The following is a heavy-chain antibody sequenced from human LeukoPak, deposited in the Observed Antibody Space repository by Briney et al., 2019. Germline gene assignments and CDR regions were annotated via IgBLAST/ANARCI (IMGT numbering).Heavy chain of an antibody. CDR3: ARQQDYYYGMDV. V-gene: IGHV4-59*08. CDR1: GGSFSPYY. Sequence: SETLSLTCTVSGGSFSPYYWSWIRQSPGKGLEWIGYIYYSGSTNYNPSLKSRVTISVDTSKNQFSLKLSSVTAADTTVYYCARQQDYYYGMDVWRQGTTVSVSS. CDR2: IYYSGST. J-gene: IGHJ6*02.